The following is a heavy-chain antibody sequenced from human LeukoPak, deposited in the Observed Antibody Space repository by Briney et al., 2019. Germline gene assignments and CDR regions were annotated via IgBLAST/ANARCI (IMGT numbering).Heavy chain of an antibody. CDR2: IWYDGSNK. CDR1: GFTFSKYA. Sequence: GGPLRLSCAASGFTFSKYAMHWVRQAPGKGLEWVAVIWYDGSNKYYADSVKGRFTISRDNSKNTLYLQMNSLRAEDTAVYYCARGGSMVRGGPLDYWGQGTLVTVSS. D-gene: IGHD3-10*01. V-gene: IGHV3-33*08. J-gene: IGHJ4*02. CDR3: ARGGSMVRGGPLDY.